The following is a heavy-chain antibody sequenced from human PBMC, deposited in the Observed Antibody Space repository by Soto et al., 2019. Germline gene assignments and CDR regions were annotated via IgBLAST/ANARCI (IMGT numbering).Heavy chain of an antibody. CDR1: GFTFSSYS. CDR2: ISSSSSYI. CDR3: VREVRVYCSSASCYPGEGMDV. V-gene: IGHV3-21*01. J-gene: IGHJ6*02. D-gene: IGHD2-2*01. Sequence: GGSLRLSCAASGFTFSSYSMNWVRQAPGKGLEWVSSISSSSSYIYYADSVKGRFTISRDNAKNSLYLQMNNLRAEDTAVYYCVREVRVYCSSASCYPGEGMDVWGQGTRVTAP.